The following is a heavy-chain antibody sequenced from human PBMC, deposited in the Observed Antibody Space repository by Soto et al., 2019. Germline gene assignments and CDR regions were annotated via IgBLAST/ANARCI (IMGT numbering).Heavy chain of an antibody. V-gene: IGHV3-33*01. CDR1: GFTFSSYG. J-gene: IGHJ6*02. D-gene: IGHD3-22*01. CDR2: IWYDGSNK. Sequence: PGGSLRLSCAASGFTFSSYGMHWVRQAPGKGLEWVAVIWYDGSNKYYADSVKGRFTISRDNSKNTLYLQMNSLRAEDTAVYYCARSILYDSSGYPYYYYGMDVWGQGTTVTVSS. CDR3: ARSILYDSSGYPYYYYGMDV.